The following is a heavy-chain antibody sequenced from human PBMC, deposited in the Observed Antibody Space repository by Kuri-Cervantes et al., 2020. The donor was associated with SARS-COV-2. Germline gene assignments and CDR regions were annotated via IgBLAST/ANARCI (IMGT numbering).Heavy chain of an antibody. Sequence: GESLKISCAASEFTFSSYGMHWVRQAPGKGLEWVAVMWYDGTNKFYADSVKGRFTIFRDNSKNTVYLQMDSLRGEDTATYYCARDGNYYDSTDHAIDSWGQGTLVTVSS. J-gene: IGHJ4*02. CDR2: MWYDGTNK. D-gene: IGHD3-22*01. V-gene: IGHV3-33*01. CDR3: ARDGNYYDSTDHAIDS. CDR1: EFTFSSYG.